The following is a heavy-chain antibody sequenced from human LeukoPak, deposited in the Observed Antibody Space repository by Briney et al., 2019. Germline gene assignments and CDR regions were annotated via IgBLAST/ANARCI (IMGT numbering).Heavy chain of an antibody. CDR1: GYTFTNYT. D-gene: IGHD3-9*01. Sequence: GASVKVSCKASGYTFTNYTMNWVRQAPGQGLEWMGIINPSGGSTSYAQKFQGRVTMTRDMSTSTVYMELSSLRSEDTAVYYCARASLRYFDWLLLSADDYYYMDVWGKGTTVTVSS. V-gene: IGHV1-46*01. CDR3: ARASLRYFDWLLLSADDYYYMDV. J-gene: IGHJ6*03. CDR2: INPSGGST.